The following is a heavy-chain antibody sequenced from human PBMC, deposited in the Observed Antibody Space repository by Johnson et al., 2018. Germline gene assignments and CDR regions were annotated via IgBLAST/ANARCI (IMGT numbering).Heavy chain of an antibody. D-gene: IGHD3-16*01. CDR2: ISWDGGST. CDR3: AKDSVQEGGGHFQH. V-gene: IGHV3-43D*03. J-gene: IGHJ1*01. CDR1: GFPFDDYV. Sequence: VQLVQSGGGVVQPGRSLRLSCAGSGFPFDDYVMHWVRQAPGKGLEWVSLISWDGGSTYYADSVKGRFTISRDNNKNSLFLQMNSLKPEDTAFYYCAKDSVQEGGGHFQHWGQGTLVIVSS.